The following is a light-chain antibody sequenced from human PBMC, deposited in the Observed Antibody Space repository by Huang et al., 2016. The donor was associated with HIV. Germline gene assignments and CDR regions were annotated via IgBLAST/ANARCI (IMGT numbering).Light chain of an antibody. V-gene: IGKV1-33*01. J-gene: IGKJ1*01. CDR3: QQYDSLPPWT. CDR2: DAS. CDR1: QDIAKF. Sequence: DIQMTQSPSSLSASVGDRVTITCQASQDIAKFLNWYQQKPGQAPKLLIYDASTLQTGVASRFSGSGSGTDFIFTISSLQPEDIATYYCQQYDSLPPWTFGQGTKVEI.